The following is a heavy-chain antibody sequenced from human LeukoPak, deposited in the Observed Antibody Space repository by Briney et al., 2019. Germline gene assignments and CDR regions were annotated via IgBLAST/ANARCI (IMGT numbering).Heavy chain of an antibody. CDR2: IYYSGST. Sequence: PSETLSLTCTVSGGSISSSSYYWGWIRQPPGKGLEWIGSIYYSGSTNYNPSLRSRVTISVDTSKNQFSLKLSSVTAADTAVYYCARATSDYWGQGTLVTVSS. CDR1: GGSISSSSYY. J-gene: IGHJ4*02. V-gene: IGHV4-39*07. CDR3: ARATSDY.